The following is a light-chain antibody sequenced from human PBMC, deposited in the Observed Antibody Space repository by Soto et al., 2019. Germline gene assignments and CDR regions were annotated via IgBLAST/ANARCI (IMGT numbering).Light chain of an antibody. J-gene: IGKJ2*01. Sequence: ELVMTQSPATLSASPGERATLSCRASQSVITNVAWYQQKPGQAPRLLIYGASTRATGIPARFSGSGSGTEFPLTIRSLQSEDFAVYYCQHYNHWPMYTFGQGTKVEIK. CDR2: GAS. CDR3: QHYNHWPMYT. CDR1: QSVITN. V-gene: IGKV3-15*01.